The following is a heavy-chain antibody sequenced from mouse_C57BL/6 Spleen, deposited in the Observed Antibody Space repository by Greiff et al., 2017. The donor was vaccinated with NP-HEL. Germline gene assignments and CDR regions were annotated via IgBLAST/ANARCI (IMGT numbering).Heavy chain of an antibody. D-gene: IGHD1-1*01. CDR2: IYPRSGNT. V-gene: IGHV1-81*01. CDR3: ARDYGSNPLDY. J-gene: IGHJ2*01. Sequence: VKLMESGAELARPGASVKLSCKASGYTFTSYGISWVKQRTGQGLEWIGEIYPRSGNTYYNEKFKGKATLTADKSSSTAYMELRILTSEDSAVYFCARDYGSNPLDYWGQGTTLTVSS. CDR1: GYTFTSYG.